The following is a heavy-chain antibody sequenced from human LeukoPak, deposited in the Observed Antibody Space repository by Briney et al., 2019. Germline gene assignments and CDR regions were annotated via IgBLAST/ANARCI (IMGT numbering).Heavy chain of an antibody. CDR2: IVVGSGNT. V-gene: IGHV1-58*01. CDR3: ARGEGWKISSTSRYAAFDI. J-gene: IGHJ3*02. D-gene: IGHD2-2*01. Sequence: SVKVSCKASGFSFTSSAVQWVRQARGQRLEWIGWIVVGSGNTNYAQKFQERVTITRDMSTSTGYMELSSLRSDDTAVYYCARGEGWKISSTSRYAAFDIWGQGTMVTVSS. CDR1: GFSFTSSA.